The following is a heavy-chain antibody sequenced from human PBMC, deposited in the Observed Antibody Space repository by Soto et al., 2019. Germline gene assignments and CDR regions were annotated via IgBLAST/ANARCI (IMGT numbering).Heavy chain of an antibody. V-gene: IGHV1-46*01. CDR2: SSPSGGST. CDR3: ARETFATYYYYGMDV. CDR1: GYTFTAYY. D-gene: IGHD3-3*01. J-gene: IGHJ6*02. Sequence: SVKVSCTPSGYTFTAYYMHWVRQAPGQGLEWMGISSPSGGSTSYAQKFQGRVSVTGDTSTSTFYMELSSLEFEDTALYYCARETFATYYYYGMDVWGQGTTGTVSS.